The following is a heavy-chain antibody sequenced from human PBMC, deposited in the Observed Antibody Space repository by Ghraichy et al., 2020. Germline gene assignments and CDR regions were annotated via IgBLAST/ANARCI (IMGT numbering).Heavy chain of an antibody. CDR1: GFTFSSYA. Sequence: GGSLRLSCAASGFTFSSYAMSWVRQAPGKGLEWVSSISGSGGSTYYADSVKGRFTISGDNSKNTLYLQMNSLRAEDTAVYYCSRSSGYFSHYYGMDVWGQGTTVTVSS. D-gene: IGHD3-22*01. CDR3: SRSSGYFSHYYGMDV. J-gene: IGHJ6*02. CDR2: ISGSGGST. V-gene: IGHV3-23*01.